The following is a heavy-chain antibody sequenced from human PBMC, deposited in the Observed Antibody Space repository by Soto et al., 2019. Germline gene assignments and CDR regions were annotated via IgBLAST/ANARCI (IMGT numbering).Heavy chain of an antibody. Sequence: GESLKISCAASGFTFSNAWMNWVRQAPGKGLEWVGRIKSKTDGGTIDYAAPVKGRFTISRDDSKNTLYLQMNSLKTEDTAVYYCQSGYSYGMDVWGQGTTVTVSS. CDR1: GFTFSNAW. J-gene: IGHJ6*02. D-gene: IGHD3-22*01. CDR2: IKSKTDGGTI. V-gene: IGHV3-15*07. CDR3: QSGYSYGMDV.